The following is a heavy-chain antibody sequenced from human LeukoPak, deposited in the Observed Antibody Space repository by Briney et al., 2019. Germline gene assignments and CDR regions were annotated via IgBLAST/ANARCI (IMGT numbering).Heavy chain of an antibody. CDR2: IYHSGST. D-gene: IGHD3-3*01. CDR1: GGSISGSNW. V-gene: IGHV4-4*02. CDR3: AREEGRTIPIFGVVNGWFAP. Sequence: SGTLSLTCAVSGGSISGSNWWSWVRQPPGKGLEWIGEIYHSGSTNYNPSLKRRVTISVDKSKTQFSLKLSSVPAADKAVYYCAREEGRTIPIFGVVNGWFAPWGQGTLVTVSS. J-gene: IGHJ5*02.